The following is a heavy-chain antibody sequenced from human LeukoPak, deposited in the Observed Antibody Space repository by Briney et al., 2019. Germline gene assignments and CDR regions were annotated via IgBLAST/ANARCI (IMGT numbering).Heavy chain of an antibody. J-gene: IGHJ4*02. CDR2: IYHSGST. V-gene: IGHV4-59*08. Sequence: SETLSLTCTVSGGSISSYYWSWIRQPPGKGLEWIGYIYHSGSTKYNPSLKSRVTISIDTSKNQFSLKLSSVTAADTTAYYCARQGGSPSNLDYWGQGTLVTVSS. CDR3: ARQGGSPSNLDY. D-gene: IGHD1-26*01. CDR1: GGSISSYY.